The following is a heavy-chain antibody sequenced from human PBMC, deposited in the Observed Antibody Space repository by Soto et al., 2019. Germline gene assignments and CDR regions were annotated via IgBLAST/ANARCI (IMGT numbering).Heavy chain of an antibody. J-gene: IGHJ6*02. Sequence: GGSLRLSCAASGFTFSSYAMHWVRQAPGKGLEGVAVISYDGSNKYYADSVKGRFTISRDNSKNTLYLQMNSLRAEDTAVYYCARGTSSGWLDYYYGMDVWGQGTTVTVSS. D-gene: IGHD6-19*01. V-gene: IGHV3-30-3*01. CDR2: ISYDGSNK. CDR1: GFTFSSYA. CDR3: ARGTSSGWLDYYYGMDV.